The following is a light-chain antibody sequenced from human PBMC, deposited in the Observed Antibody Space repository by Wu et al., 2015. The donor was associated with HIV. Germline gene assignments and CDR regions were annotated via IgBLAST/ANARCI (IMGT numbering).Light chain of an antibody. CDR2: KAS. CDR3: QQYNNWPPWT. CDR1: QSISNW. V-gene: IGKV1-5*03. Sequence: SXGDESHHHLPGSQSISNWLACISRNRESPKLLIYKASTLESGVPSRFSGSGSGTEFILTISSLQPEDVATYYCQQYNNWPPWTFGQGTKVEIK. J-gene: IGKJ1*01.